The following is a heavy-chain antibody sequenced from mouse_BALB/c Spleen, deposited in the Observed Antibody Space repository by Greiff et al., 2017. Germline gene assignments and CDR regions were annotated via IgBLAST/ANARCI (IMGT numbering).Heavy chain of an antibody. J-gene: IGHJ3*01. CDR3: ARTITTATSY. CDR1: GYTFTDYY. D-gene: IGHD1-2*01. V-gene: IGHV1-77*01. Sequence: VHLVESGAELARPGASVKLSCKASGYTFTDYYINWVKQRTGQGLEWIGEIYPGSGNTYYNEKFKGKATLTADKSSSTAYMQLSSLTSEDSAVYFCARTITTATSYWGQGTLVTVSA. CDR2: IYPGSGNT.